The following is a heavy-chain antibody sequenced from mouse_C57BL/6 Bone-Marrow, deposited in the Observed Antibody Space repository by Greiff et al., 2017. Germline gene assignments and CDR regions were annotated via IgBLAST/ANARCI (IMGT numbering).Heavy chain of an antibody. CDR1: GFTFSDYG. J-gene: IGHJ2*01. D-gene: IGHD1-1*01. CDR2: ISSGSSTI. V-gene: IGHV5-17*01. CDR3: ARRYGSSPSYFDY. Sequence: DVKLVESGGGLVKPGGSLKLSCAASGFTFSDYGMHWVRQAPEKGLEWVAYISSGSSTIYYADTVKGRFTISRDNAKNTLFLQMASLRSEDTAMYYCARRYGSSPSYFDYWGQGTTLTVSS.